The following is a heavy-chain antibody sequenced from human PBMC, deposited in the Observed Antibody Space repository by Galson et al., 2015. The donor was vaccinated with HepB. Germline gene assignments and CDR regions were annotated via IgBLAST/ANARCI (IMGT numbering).Heavy chain of an antibody. CDR1: GYTFTSNY. V-gene: IGHV1-46*01. Sequence: SVKVSCKASGYTFTSNYIHWVRQAPGQGLEWMGIINPSGGSTSYAQKFQGRVTMTRDTSTSTVYMELSSLRSEDTAVYYCARGSRIVVVPAAISGYWGQGTLVTVSS. J-gene: IGHJ4*02. D-gene: IGHD2-2*01. CDR3: ARGSRIVVVPAAISGY. CDR2: INPSGGST.